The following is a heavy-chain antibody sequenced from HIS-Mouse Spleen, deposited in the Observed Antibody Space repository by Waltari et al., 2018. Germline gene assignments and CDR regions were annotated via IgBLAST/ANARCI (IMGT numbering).Heavy chain of an antibody. V-gene: IGHV1-2*02. Sequence: QVQLVQSGAEVKKPGASVKVSCNASGYTFTGYYMHWVRQAPGQRLEWMGWINPNSGGTNYAQKFQGSVTMTRDTSISTAYMELSRLRSDDTAVYYCARDRSSSWYAFDIWGQGTMVTVSS. CDR3: ARDRSSSWYAFDI. CDR1: GYTFTGYY. D-gene: IGHD6-13*01. J-gene: IGHJ3*02. CDR2: INPNSGGT.